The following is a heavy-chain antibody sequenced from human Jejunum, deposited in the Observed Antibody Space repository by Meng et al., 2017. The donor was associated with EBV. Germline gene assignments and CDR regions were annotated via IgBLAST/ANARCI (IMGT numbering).Heavy chain of an antibody. V-gene: IGHV7-4-1*02. CDR3: ARDVTTATFDY. Sequence: QVHLVQAESELKHPXASXTVSCKASGYSFTRNAIHWVPQAPGQGLEWMGWINTYTGRPAYAQGFTGRFVFSLDTSVSTAYLQISSLRSEDTAVYYCARDVTTATFDYWGQGALVTVSS. J-gene: IGHJ4*02. CDR1: GYSFTRNA. CDR2: INTYTGRP. D-gene: IGHD1/OR15-1a*01.